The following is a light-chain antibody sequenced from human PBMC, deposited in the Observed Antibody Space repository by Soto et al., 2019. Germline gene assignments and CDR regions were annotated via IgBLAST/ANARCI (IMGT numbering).Light chain of an antibody. CDR1: HRALHSDGIAY. CDR3: MQGTHWPIT. CDR2: KVS. V-gene: IGKV2-30*02. J-gene: IGKJ5*01. Sequence: DGVMTKTQLSLPVTLGQPASISCRSNHRALHSDGIAYFSWFQQRPGRSPRRLIYKVSNRDSGVPARFSGSGSGTDFALKISRVESEDVGVYYCMQGTHWPITFGQGTLLEIK.